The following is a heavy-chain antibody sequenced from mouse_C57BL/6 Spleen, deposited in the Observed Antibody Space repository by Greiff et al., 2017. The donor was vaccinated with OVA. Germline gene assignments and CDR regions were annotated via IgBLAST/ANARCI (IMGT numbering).Heavy chain of an antibody. D-gene: IGHD4-1*01. CDR2: IDPSDSYT. CDR1: GYTFTSYW. Sequence: VQLQQPGAELVIPGASVKLSCKASGYTFTSYWMHWVKQRPGQGLEWIGEIDPSDSYTNYNQKFKGKSTLTVDKSSSTAYMQLSSLTSEDSAVYYCARAGLGVECWGQGASVTVSS. J-gene: IGHJ4*01. V-gene: IGHV1-69*01. CDR3: ARAGLGVEC.